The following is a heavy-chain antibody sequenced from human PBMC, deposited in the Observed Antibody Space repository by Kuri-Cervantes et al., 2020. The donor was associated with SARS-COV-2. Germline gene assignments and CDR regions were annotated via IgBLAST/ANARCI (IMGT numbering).Heavy chain of an antibody. J-gene: IGHJ4*02. Sequence: GESLKISCAASGFTFSSYSMNWVRQAPGKGLEWVSYISSSSSTIYYADSVKGRFTISRDNAKNSLDLQMNSLRAEATAVYYCTRDVPDYWGQGTLVTVSS. CDR1: GFTFSSYS. CDR2: ISSSSSTI. CDR3: TRDVPDY. V-gene: IGHV3-48*01.